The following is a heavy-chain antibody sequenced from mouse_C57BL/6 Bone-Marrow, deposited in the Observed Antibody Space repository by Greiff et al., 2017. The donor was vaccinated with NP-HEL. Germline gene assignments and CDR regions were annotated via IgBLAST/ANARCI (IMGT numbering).Heavy chain of an antibody. V-gene: IGHV1-81*01. J-gene: IGHJ2*01. D-gene: IGHD1-1*01. CDR2: IYPRSGNT. CDR1: GYTFTSYG. CDR3: ARHYYGSSYDY. Sequence: QVHVKQSGAELARPGASVKLSCKASGYTFTSYGISWVKQRTGQGLEWIGEIYPRSGNTYYNEKFKGKATLTADKSSSTAYMELRSLTSEDSAVYFCARHYYGSSYDYWGQGTTLTVSS.